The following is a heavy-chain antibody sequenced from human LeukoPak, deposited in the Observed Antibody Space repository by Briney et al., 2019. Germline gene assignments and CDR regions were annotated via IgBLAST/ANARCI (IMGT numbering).Heavy chain of an antibody. V-gene: IGHV1-2*02. Sequence: GASVKVSCKASGYTFTGYYIHWVRQAPGQGLEWMGWISPSSGVTNFAQKFQGRVTMTRDTSIATAYMELSGLTSDDTAVYYCARWTTAVTLDGWGQGTLVTVSS. CDR3: ARWTTAVTLDG. D-gene: IGHD4-17*01. J-gene: IGHJ4*02. CDR1: GYTFTGYY. CDR2: ISPSSGVT.